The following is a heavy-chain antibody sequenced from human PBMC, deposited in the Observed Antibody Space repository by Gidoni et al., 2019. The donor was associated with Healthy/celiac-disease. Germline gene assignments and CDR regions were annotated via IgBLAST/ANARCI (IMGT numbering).Heavy chain of an antibody. V-gene: IGHV4-4*07. CDR2: IYTSGST. D-gene: IGHD4-17*01. CDR1: GGSSSSYD. CDR3: ARGNWGDAYGDSYYYYGMDV. J-gene: IGHJ6*02. Sequence: QVQLQESGPGRVKPSETLSLTCTVSGGSSSSYDWSWIRQPAGKGLEWIGRIYTSGSTTYNPSLTSRVPMSVDTSKNQFSLKLSSVTAADTAVYYCARGNWGDAYGDSYYYYGMDVWGQGTTVTVSS.